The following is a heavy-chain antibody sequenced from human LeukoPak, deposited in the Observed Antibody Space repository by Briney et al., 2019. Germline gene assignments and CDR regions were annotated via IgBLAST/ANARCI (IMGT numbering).Heavy chain of an antibody. CDR2: ISAYNGNT. V-gene: IGHV1-18*01. CDR1: GYTFTNYG. Sequence: GSVKVSCKASGYTFTNYGISWVRQAPGQGLEWMGWISAYNGNTNYAQKLQGRVTMTTDTSTSTAYMELRSLRSDDTAVYYCARSGVGYYYDSSGYYPLDYWGQGTLVTVSS. J-gene: IGHJ4*02. CDR3: ARSGVGYYYDSSGYYPLDY. D-gene: IGHD3-22*01.